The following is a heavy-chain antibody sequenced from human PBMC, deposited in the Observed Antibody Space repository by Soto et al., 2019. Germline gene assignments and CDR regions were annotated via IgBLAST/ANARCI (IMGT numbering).Heavy chain of an antibody. V-gene: IGHV3-23*01. CDR1: GFTFSSYA. CDR3: ARAPSSDYYDSSGYSDAFDI. D-gene: IGHD3-22*01. CDR2: ISGSGGST. J-gene: IGHJ3*02. Sequence: LRLSCAASGFTFSSYAMSWVRQAPGKGLEWVSAISGSGGSTYYADSVKGRFTISRDNSKNTLYLQMNSLRAEDTAVYYCARAPSSDYYDSSGYSDAFDIWGQGTMVTVSS.